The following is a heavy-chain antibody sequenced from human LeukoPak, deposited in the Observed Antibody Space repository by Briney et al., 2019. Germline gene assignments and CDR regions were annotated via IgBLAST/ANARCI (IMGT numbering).Heavy chain of an antibody. CDR2: ISYSGSAT. CDR1: GFTFSSYE. CDR3: ARDLAIAVAGKPTRTNYYYYYGMDV. D-gene: IGHD6-19*01. J-gene: IGHJ6*02. Sequence: PGGSLRLSCAASGFTFSSYEMNWVRQAPGKGLEWVSYISYSGSATTYADYVKGRFTISRDSAKNTLYLQMNSLRAEDTAVYYCARDLAIAVAGKPTRTNYYYYYGMDVWGQGTTVTVSS. V-gene: IGHV3-48*03.